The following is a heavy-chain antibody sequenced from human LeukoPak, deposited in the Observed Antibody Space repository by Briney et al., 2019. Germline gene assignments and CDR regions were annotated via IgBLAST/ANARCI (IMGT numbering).Heavy chain of an antibody. D-gene: IGHD3-10*01. CDR1: GFTFSDYY. CDR3: ATDGRFGEFFGDGMDV. V-gene: IGHV3-11*06. J-gene: IGHJ6*04. Sequence: GGSLRLSCAASGFTFSDYYMSWIRQAPGKGLEWVSYISCSSSYTNYADSAKGRFTISRDNAKNSLYLQMNSLRAEDTAVYYCATDGRFGEFFGDGMDVWGKGTTVTVSS. CDR2: ISCSSSYT.